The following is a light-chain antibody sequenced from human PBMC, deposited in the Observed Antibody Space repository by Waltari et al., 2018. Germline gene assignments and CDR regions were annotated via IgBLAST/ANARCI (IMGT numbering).Light chain of an antibody. CDR1: QSVSSAY. J-gene: IGKJ2*01. CDR2: GAS. CDR3: KLDGPSPRYT. V-gene: IGKV3-20*01. Sequence: DIVLTQSPGTLSLSPGERATLSCRASQSVSSAYLAWYQQKPGQAPRFLMYGASRRAAGTPDRCRGSGSGTDFTLTINRLEPEDFAVYHGKLDGPSPRYTFGQGTKLEI.